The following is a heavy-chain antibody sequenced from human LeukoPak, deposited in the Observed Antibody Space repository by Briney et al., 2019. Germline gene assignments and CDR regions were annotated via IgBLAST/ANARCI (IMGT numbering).Heavy chain of an antibody. J-gene: IGHJ4*02. CDR1: GCTFTGYY. V-gene: IGHV1-2*02. D-gene: IGHD3-16*01. CDR3: ARDGVGIEY. CDR2: INPNSGGT. Sequence: GASVKVSCKASGCTFTGYYMQWVRQAPGQGLEWMGWINPNSGGTNYAQKFQGRVTMTRDTSISTAYMELSRLTSDDTATFYCARDGVGIEYWGQGTLVTVSS.